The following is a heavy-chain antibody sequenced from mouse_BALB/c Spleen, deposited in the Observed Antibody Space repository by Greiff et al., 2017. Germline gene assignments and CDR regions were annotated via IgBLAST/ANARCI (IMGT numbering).Heavy chain of an antibody. CDR2: INPSSGYT. CDR1: GYTFTSYT. D-gene: IGHD2-1*01. Sequence: VKLMESGAELARPGASVKMSCKASGYTFTSYTMHWVKQRPGQGLEWIGYINPSSGYTNYNQKFKDKATLTADKSSSTAYMQLSSLTSEDSAVYYCAREGRDGNYPLYYAMDYWGQGTSVTVSS. CDR3: AREGRDGNYPLYYAMDY. J-gene: IGHJ4*01. V-gene: IGHV1-4*01.